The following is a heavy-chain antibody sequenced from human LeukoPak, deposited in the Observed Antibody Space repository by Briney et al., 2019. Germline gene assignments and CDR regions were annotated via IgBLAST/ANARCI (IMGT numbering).Heavy chain of an antibody. CDR2: IIPIFGTA. V-gene: IGHV1-69*05. CDR3: AREVTMIVVAAWYFDY. CDR1: GGTFSSYA. J-gene: IGHJ4*02. D-gene: IGHD3-22*01. Sequence: ASVKVSCKASGGTFSSYAISWVRQAPGQGLEWMGGIIPIFGTANYAQKFQGRVTITTDESTSTACMELSSLRSEDTAVYYCAREVTMIVVAAWYFDYWGQGTLVTVSS.